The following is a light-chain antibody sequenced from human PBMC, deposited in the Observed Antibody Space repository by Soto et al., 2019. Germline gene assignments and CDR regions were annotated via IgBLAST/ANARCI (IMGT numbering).Light chain of an antibody. Sequence: QSVLTQPASVSGSPGQSITISCTGTRSDVGSYDYVSWYQQYPGKAPKLIIYGVINRPSGVSNRFSGSKSGNTASLTISGLLAEDEADYYCSSYTGTNWLFGGGTKLTVL. CDR1: RSDVGSYDY. V-gene: IGLV2-14*01. CDR3: SSYTGTNWL. J-gene: IGLJ3*02. CDR2: GVI.